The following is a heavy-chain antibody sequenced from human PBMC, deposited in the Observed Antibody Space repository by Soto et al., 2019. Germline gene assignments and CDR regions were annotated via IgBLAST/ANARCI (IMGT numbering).Heavy chain of an antibody. V-gene: IGHV4-34*01. CDR3: ARDPGVGYYDR. J-gene: IGHJ4*02. CDR1: GGSFSGYY. D-gene: IGHD3-22*01. Sequence: QVQLQQWGAGLLKPSETLSLTCAVSGGSFSGYYWSWIRQPPGKGLEWIAEINHSRSTNYNPSLKSRVTISVDTSKNHFSLKLYSVTAADTAVYYCARDPGVGYYDRWGQGTLVTVSS. CDR2: INHSRST.